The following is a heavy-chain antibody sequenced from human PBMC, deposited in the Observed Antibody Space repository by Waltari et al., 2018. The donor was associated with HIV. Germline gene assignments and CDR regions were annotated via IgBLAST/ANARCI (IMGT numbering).Heavy chain of an antibody. CDR1: GFIFSSYA. CDR2: INGGTTGT. Sequence: EVQLLESGGDLQQPGGSLRLSCADSGFIFSSYAMSWVRQAPGRGLEWVSSINGGTTGTFYAYSVKGRFTISRDSSKNTLYLQMNSLRAEDTAVYYCAKDRSYDSSGYFDYWGEGTLVTVSS. J-gene: IGHJ4*02. D-gene: IGHD3-22*01. CDR3: AKDRSYDSSGYFDY. V-gene: IGHV3-23*01.